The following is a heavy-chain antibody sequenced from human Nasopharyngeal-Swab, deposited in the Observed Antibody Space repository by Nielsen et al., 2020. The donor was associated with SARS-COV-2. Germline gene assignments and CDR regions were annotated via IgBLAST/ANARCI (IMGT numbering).Heavy chain of an antibody. Sequence: GGSLRPSCAALGFTLDDYPMYWVRHAPGKGPDWVSLISWEGGSTHCADSVNGRFTISRDNSKNSLYLHMQSLTTEDTALYYCAKDRCSSTSCYYYYNMDVWGKGTTVTVSS. CDR1: GFTLDDYP. CDR2: ISWEGGST. D-gene: IGHD2-2*01. V-gene: IGHV3-43*01. J-gene: IGHJ6*03. CDR3: AKDRCSSTSCYYYYNMDV.